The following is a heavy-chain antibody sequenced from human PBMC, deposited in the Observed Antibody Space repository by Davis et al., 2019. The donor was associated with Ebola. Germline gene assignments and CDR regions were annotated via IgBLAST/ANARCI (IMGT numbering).Heavy chain of an antibody. Sequence: PSETLSLTCTVSGGSISTYRWSWIRQPPGKGLEWIGYIYYSGNTNYNSSLKSRVIMSIDTAKNQFSLKLNSVTAADTAVYYCARRQESSWAWYFDFWGRGTLVTVSS. V-gene: IGHV4-59*08. CDR2: IYYSGNT. CDR3: ARRQESSWAWYFDF. J-gene: IGHJ2*01. CDR1: GGSISTYR. D-gene: IGHD6-13*01.